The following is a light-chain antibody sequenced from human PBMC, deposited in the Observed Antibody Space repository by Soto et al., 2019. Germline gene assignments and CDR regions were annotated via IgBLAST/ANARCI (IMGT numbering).Light chain of an antibody. J-gene: IGLJ3*02. V-gene: IGLV2-23*01. CDR2: EGS. CDR1: SSDVGTYNL. Sequence: QSALTQPASVSGSPGRSITISCSGTSSDVGTYNLVSWYQQHPGKAPDLLIYEGSKRPSGVSNRFSGSKSGNTASLTISGLQAEDEADYYCCSYAGSNTWVFGGGTKLTVL. CDR3: CSYAGSNTWV.